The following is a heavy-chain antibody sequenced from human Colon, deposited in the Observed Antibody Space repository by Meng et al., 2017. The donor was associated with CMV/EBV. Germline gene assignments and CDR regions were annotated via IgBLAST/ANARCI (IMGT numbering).Heavy chain of an antibody. CDR1: GFTFSNDY. CDR2: ISSSGFSI. Sequence: GESLKISCAASGFTFSNDYMSWIRQAPGKGLEWIAYISSSGFSIYYADSVKGRFTISRDNAERSVYLQMNSLRDEDTAVYYCVRDGWGADVFDIWGQGTMVTVSS. J-gene: IGHJ3*02. D-gene: IGHD2-2*03. CDR3: VRDGWGADVFDI. V-gene: IGHV3-11*01.